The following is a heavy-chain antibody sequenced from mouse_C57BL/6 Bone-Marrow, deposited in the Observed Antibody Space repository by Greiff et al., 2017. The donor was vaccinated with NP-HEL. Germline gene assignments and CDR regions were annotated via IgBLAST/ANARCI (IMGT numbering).Heavy chain of an antibody. V-gene: IGHV5-4*01. D-gene: IGHD2-2*01. CDR2: ISDGGSYT. J-gene: IGHJ2*01. CDR3: ARSLLWLRRDYFDY. Sequence: EVHLVESGGGLVKPGGSLKLSCAASGFTFSSYAMSWVRQTPEKRLEWVATISDGGSYTYYPDNVKGRFTISRDNAKNNLYLQMSHLKSEDTAMYYCARSLLWLRRDYFDYWGQGTTLTVSS. CDR1: GFTFSSYA.